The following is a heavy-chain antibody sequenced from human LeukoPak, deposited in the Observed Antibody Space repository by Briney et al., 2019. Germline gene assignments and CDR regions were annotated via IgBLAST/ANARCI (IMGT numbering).Heavy chain of an antibody. CDR1: RGSISGSIRSYY. J-gene: IGHJ4*02. CDR2: ISHTGNT. CDR3: ARAGPEDLNWRYYIDF. D-gene: IGHD1-1*01. V-gene: IGHV4-61*01. Sequence: SETLSLTCTVSRGSISGSIRSYYWSWLRQSPVKGLEWIGYISHTGNTNYNPSLKSRVTISLDKSNNQFSLRLSSMTPADTAVYYCARAGPEDLNWRYYIDFWGQGVLVTVSS.